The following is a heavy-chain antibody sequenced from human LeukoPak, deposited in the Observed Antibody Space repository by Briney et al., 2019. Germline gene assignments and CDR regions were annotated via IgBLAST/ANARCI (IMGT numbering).Heavy chain of an antibody. D-gene: IGHD1/OR15-1a*01. Sequence: SSVKVSCKASGGTFSTDALAWVRQAPGQGPEWMGGIIPVFGTTNYAETFQGRVTITADISTSTAYMQLSSLRSEDTAVYYCAREAGIAITGTIWYFDLWGRGTLVTVSS. V-gene: IGHV1-69*06. CDR3: AREAGIAITGTIWYFDL. CDR1: GGTFSTDA. J-gene: IGHJ2*01. CDR2: IIPVFGTT.